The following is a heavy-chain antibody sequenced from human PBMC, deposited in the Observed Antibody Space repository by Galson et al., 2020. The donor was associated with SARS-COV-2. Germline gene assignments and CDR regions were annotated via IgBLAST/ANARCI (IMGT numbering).Heavy chain of an antibody. D-gene: IGHD1-26*01. Sequence: QLGESLKISCAASGFTFSSYGMHWVRPAPGKGLEWVELKRYDGSNKYYADSVKARFTISRDNSKNTLYSQMNSLRAEDTAVYYCAKEAQWELLGWGYYMDVWCKGTTVTISS. CDR3: AKEAQWELLGWGYYMDV. V-gene: IGHV3-30*02. CDR1: GFTFSSYG. J-gene: IGHJ6*03. CDR2: KRYDGSNK.